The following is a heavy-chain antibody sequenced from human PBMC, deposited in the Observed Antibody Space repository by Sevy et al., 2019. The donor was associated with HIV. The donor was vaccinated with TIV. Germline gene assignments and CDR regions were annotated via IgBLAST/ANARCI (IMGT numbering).Heavy chain of an antibody. CDR3: ARDPYYYGSGSYTPDI. V-gene: IGHV3-30-3*01. CDR2: ISYDGSNK. CDR1: GFTFSSYA. D-gene: IGHD3-10*01. J-gene: IGHJ3*02. Sequence: GGPLRLSCAASGFTFSSYAMHWVRQAPGKGLEWVAVISYDGSNKYYADSVKGRFTISRDNSKNTLYLQMNSLRAEDTAVYYCARDPYYYGSGSYTPDIWGQGTMVTVSS.